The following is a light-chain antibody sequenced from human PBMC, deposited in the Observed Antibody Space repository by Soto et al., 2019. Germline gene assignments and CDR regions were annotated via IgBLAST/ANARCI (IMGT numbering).Light chain of an antibody. CDR3: AAWDDSLNAPYV. V-gene: IGLV1-44*01. CDR1: SSNIGSHV. J-gene: IGLJ1*01. CDR2: SNN. Sequence: QSFLTQPPSASGAPGQRVTISCSGSSSNIGSHVVSWYQQLPGTAPKLLIYSNNHRPSGVPDRFSGSKSGTSASLAISGLQSEDEADYYCAAWDDSLNAPYVFGTGTKVTVL.